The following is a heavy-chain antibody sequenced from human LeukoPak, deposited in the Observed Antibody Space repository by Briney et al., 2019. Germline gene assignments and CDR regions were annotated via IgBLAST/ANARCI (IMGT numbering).Heavy chain of an antibody. V-gene: IGHV3-21*06. CDR1: GFTFSTYA. Sequence: PGGSLTLSCAASGFTFSTYAMTWVRQAPGKGLEWVSSMSSGGTYIYYADSVRGRFTISRDNAKDSLFLLMNSLRVEDTAVYYCATGRPTVSSRRFIVQWGQGTLVSVSS. J-gene: IGHJ4*02. CDR2: MSSGGTYI. CDR3: ATGRPTVSSRRFIVQ. D-gene: IGHD1-26*01.